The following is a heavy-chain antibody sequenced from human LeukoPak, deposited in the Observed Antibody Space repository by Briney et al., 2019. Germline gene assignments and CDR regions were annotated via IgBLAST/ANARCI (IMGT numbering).Heavy chain of an antibody. CDR1: GFNFGSYS. CDR3: ARKSASGNYPLDY. J-gene: IGHJ4*02. V-gene: IGHV3-23*01. Sequence: HAGGSLRLSCAASGFNFGSYSMTWVRQAPGKGLEWVSVMSADSATTFYADSVKGRFTISRDNAKNTVFLQMSSLRAEDTALYYCARKSASGNYPLDYWGQGTLVTVSS. D-gene: IGHD3-10*01. CDR2: MSADSATT.